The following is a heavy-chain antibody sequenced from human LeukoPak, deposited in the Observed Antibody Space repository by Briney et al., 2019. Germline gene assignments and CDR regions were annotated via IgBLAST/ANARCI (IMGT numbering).Heavy chain of an antibody. J-gene: IGHJ6*03. CDR2: IYHSGST. V-gene: IGHV4-30-2*01. Sequence: SETLSLTCAVSGGSISSGGYSWSWIRQPPGKGLEWIGYIYHSGSTYYNPSLKSRVTISVDRSKNQFSLKLSSVTAADTAVYYCASREAADYYYYMDVWGKGTTVTVSS. CDR3: ASREAADYYYYMDV. D-gene: IGHD1-26*01. CDR1: GGSISSGGYS.